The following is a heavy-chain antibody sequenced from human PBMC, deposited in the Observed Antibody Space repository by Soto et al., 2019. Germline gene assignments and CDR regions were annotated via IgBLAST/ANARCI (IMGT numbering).Heavy chain of an antibody. V-gene: IGHV3-33*01. CDR2: IWYDGSNK. J-gene: IGHJ4*02. D-gene: IGHD5-18*01. CDR3: ARGYSLDAVFDY. Sequence: GGSLRLSCAASGFTFSSYGMHWVRQAPGKGLEWVAVIWYDGSNKYYADSVKGRFTISRDNSKNTLYLQMNSLRAEDTAVYYCARGYSLDAVFDYWGQGTLVTVSS. CDR1: GFTFSSYG.